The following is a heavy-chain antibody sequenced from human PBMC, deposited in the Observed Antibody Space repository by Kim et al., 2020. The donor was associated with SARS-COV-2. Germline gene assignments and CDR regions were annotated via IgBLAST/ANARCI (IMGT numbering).Heavy chain of an antibody. D-gene: IGHD2-15*01. J-gene: IGHJ4*02. CDR2: IGGGGRST. CDR3: ATGRGGLVRGDFDY. Sequence: GGSLRLSCAASGFTFSSNAMSWVRQAPGKGLECVSAIGGGGRSTYYADSVKGRFTISRDNSKNTLYLQMNSLRAEDTAVYYCATGRGGLVRGDFDYWGQGTLVTVSA. V-gene: IGHV3-23*01. CDR1: GFTFSSNA.